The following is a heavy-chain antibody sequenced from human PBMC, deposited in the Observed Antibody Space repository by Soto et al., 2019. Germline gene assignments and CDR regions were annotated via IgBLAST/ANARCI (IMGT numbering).Heavy chain of an antibody. CDR3: ARVVRGVMYYFDY. V-gene: IGHV3-33*01. D-gene: IGHD3-10*02. CDR1: GFTFSSYG. Sequence: PGGSLRLSCAASGFTFSSYGMHGVRQAPGKGLEWVAVIWYDGSNKYYADSVKGRFTISRDNSKNTLYLQMNSLRAEDTAVYYCARVVRGVMYYFDYWGQGTLVTVSS. J-gene: IGHJ4*02. CDR2: IWYDGSNK.